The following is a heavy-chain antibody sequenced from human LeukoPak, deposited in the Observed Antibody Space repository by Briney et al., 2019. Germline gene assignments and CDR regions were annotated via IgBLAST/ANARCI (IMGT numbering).Heavy chain of an antibody. CDR1: GFAFSSYW. CDR2: IKQDGSEK. J-gene: IGHJ4*02. Sequence: GGSLRLSCAASGFAFSSYWMSWVGQAPGKGLEWVANIKQDGSEKYYVDSVKGRFTISRDNAKNSLYLQMNSLRAEDTAVYYCARVYYDFWSGYPNYFDYWGQGTLVTVSS. V-gene: IGHV3-7*03. D-gene: IGHD3-3*01. CDR3: ARVYYDFWSGYPNYFDY.